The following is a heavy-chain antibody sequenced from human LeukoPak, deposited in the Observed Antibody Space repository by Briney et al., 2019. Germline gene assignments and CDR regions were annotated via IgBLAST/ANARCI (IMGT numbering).Heavy chain of an antibody. Sequence: ASVKVSCKASGYTFTSYYMHWVRQAPGQGLEWMGIINPSGGSTSYAQKFQGRVTMTRDTSTSTVYMELSSLRSEDTAVYYCVRDRIVVVPAAIKVPGRGNWFDPLGQGTLVTVSS. CDR2: INPSGGST. D-gene: IGHD2-2*02. V-gene: IGHV1-46*03. CDR1: GYTFTSYY. J-gene: IGHJ5*02. CDR3: VRDRIVVVPAAIKVPGRGNWFDP.